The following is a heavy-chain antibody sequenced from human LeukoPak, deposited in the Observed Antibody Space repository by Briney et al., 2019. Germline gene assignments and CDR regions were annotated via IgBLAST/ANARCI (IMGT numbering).Heavy chain of an antibody. Sequence: GGSLRLSCAASGFTFSSYSMNWVRQAPGKGLEWVSYISSSSSTIYYADSVKGRFTISRDNAKSSLYLQMNSLRAEDTAVYYCARDLVLRSSGYYFDYWGQGTLVTVSS. V-gene: IGHV3-48*01. CDR1: GFTFSSYS. J-gene: IGHJ4*02. CDR2: ISSSSSTI. D-gene: IGHD3-22*01. CDR3: ARDLVLRSSGYYFDY.